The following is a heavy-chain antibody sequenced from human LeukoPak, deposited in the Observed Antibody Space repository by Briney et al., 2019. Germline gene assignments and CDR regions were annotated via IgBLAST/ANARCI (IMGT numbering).Heavy chain of an antibody. CDR1: GFTFSSYG. CDR2: ISYDGSNK. Sequence: GGSLRLSCAASGFTFSSYGTHWVRQAPGKGLEWVAVISYDGSNKYYADSVKGRFTISRDNSKNTLYLQMNSLRAEDTAVYYCAKSVIAAAGTDYWGQGTLVTVSS. V-gene: IGHV3-30*18. CDR3: AKSVIAAAGTDY. J-gene: IGHJ4*02. D-gene: IGHD6-13*01.